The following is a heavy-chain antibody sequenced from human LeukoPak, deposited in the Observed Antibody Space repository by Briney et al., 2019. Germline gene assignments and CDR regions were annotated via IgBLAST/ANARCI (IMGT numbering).Heavy chain of an antibody. CDR1: GCSISSYY. Sequence: SVPLPLTCTVSGCSISSYYWSWIRQPPGKGLEWIGYIYYSGSTNYNPSLKSRVTISVDTSKNQFSLKLSSVTAADTAVYYCARGVYSSSWPFDYWGQGTLVTVSS. J-gene: IGHJ4*02. V-gene: IGHV4-59*13. CDR3: ARGVYSSSWPFDY. D-gene: IGHD6-13*01. CDR2: IYYSGST.